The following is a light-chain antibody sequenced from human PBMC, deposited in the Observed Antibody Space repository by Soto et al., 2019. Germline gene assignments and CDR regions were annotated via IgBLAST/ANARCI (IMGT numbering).Light chain of an antibody. J-gene: IGLJ3*02. CDR1: SSDIGSYNF. CDR2: ADT. CDR3: CSYAGRSTWV. V-gene: IGLV2-23*01. Sequence: QSALTQPASVSGSPGQSITISCTGASSDIGSYNFVSWYQQHPGKAPKLMIYADTKRPSGVSNRFSGAKSGNTASLTISGLHAEDESDYYCCSYAGRSTWVFGGGTKLTVL.